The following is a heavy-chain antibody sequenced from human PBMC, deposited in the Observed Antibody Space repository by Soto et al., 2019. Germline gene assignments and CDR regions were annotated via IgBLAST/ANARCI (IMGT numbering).Heavy chain of an antibody. CDR1: GFTFSSYA. Sequence: PVGSLRLSCVASGFTFSSYAMSWVRQAPGKGLEWVSFVSGSGGSTDYADSVKGRFTISRDNSKSTLYLQLNSLRAEDTAMYYCAKRSFQLGLPFDYWGQGTLVTVSS. J-gene: IGHJ4*02. V-gene: IGHV3-23*01. CDR3: AKRSFQLGLPFDY. D-gene: IGHD6-13*01. CDR2: VSGSGGST.